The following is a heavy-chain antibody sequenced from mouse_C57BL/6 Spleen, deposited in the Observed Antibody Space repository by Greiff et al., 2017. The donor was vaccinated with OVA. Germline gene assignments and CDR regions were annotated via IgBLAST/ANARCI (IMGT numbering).Heavy chain of an antibody. CDR2: IHPNSGST. V-gene: IGHV1-64*01. Sequence: QVHVKQPGAELVKPGASVKLSCKASGYTFTSYWMHWVKQRPGQGLEWIGMIHPNSGSTNYNEKFKSKATLTVDKSSSTAYMQLSSLTSEDSAVYYCARSGGSSPYYFDYWGQGTTLTVSS. CDR3: ARSGGSSPYYFDY. J-gene: IGHJ2*01. CDR1: GYTFTSYW. D-gene: IGHD1-1*01.